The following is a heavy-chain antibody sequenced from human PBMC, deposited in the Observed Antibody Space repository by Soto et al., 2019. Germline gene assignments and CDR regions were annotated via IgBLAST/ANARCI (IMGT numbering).Heavy chain of an antibody. CDR1: GFTFSTTG. CDR3: AKDLRQGASGATVYGMDV. J-gene: IGHJ6*02. Sequence: QVQLVESGGGVVQPGTSLRLSCTASGFTFSTTGMHWVRQAPGKGLEWVAVISYDGSKTYYADSVKGRLTISRDNSRGTVYLQMHSLRPEDTAVYYCAKDLRQGASGATVYGMDVWGQGTTVSVSS. D-gene: IGHD7-27*01. V-gene: IGHV3-30*18. CDR2: ISYDGSKT.